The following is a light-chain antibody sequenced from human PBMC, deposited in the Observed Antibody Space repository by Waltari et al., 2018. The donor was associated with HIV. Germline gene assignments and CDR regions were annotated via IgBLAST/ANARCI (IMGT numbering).Light chain of an antibody. CDR1: QSISTW. V-gene: IGKV1-5*03. CDR3: QHYNSYTALT. J-gene: IGKJ4*01. Sequence: DSQMTQSPSTLSSSVVDRVTIPCRASQSISTWLAWYQHKPGSAPKLLIYKASTLVSGVPSRFSGDGSGTEFTLTISSLQPEDFATYFCQHYNSYTALTFGGGTMVEIK. CDR2: KAS.